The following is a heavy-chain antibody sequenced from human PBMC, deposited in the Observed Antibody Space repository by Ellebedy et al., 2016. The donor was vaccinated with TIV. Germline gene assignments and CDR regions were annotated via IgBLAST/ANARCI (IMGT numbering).Heavy chain of an antibody. J-gene: IGHJ3*01. Sequence: GESLKISCAASGFTFSNYHMHWVRQAPGKGLEWVALIWSDGSLKYYADSVRGRFTLSRDNSKNTLYLQMNSLRADDTAVYYCARDPVGVGPAFDVWGQGTMVTVSS. CDR1: GFTFSNYH. CDR3: ARDPVGVGPAFDV. V-gene: IGHV3-33*01. CDR2: IWSDGSLK. D-gene: IGHD4-23*01.